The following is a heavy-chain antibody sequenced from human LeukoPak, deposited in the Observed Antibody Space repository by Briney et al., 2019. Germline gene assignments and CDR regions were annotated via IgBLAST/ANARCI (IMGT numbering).Heavy chain of an antibody. CDR3: ARAGYCSGSTCYSWFFDL. CDR2: IYYSGST. Sequence: SETLSLTCTVSGGSISSYYWNWIRQPPGKGLEWIGYIYYSGSTYYNPSLKSRLTISIDTSKNQFSLKLTSVTAADTAVYYCARAGYCSGSTCYSWFFDLWGRGTLVTVSS. D-gene: IGHD2-15*01. CDR1: GGSISSYY. V-gene: IGHV4-59*08. J-gene: IGHJ2*01.